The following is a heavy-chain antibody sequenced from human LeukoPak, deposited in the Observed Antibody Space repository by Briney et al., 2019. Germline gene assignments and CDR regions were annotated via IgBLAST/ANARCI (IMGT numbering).Heavy chain of an antibody. V-gene: IGHV3-74*01. CDR3: ASPYDPRSY. D-gene: IGHD3-22*01. Sequence: PGGSLRLSCAASGFTFSNYWMHWVRQAPGKGLVWVSCINSDGSNTNNADSVKGRFTISRDNAKNTLYLQINSLRAEDTAVYYCASPYDPRSYWGQGTLVTVSS. CDR1: GFTFSNYW. J-gene: IGHJ4*02. CDR2: INSDGSNT.